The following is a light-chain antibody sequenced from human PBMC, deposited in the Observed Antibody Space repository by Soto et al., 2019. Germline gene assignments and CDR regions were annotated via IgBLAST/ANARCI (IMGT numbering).Light chain of an antibody. J-gene: IGKJ3*01. Sequence: IGMTQSPLSLPVTPGEPSSISCSSSQSLLHSNGYNYLDWYLQKPVQSPQLLLYLGSNRASGVPDRFSGSGSGTDFTLKISRVEAGDVRVYYCMQALQTPFTFGTGTKVDIK. CDR1: QSLLHSNGYNY. CDR3: MQALQTPFT. V-gene: IGKV2-28*01. CDR2: LGS.